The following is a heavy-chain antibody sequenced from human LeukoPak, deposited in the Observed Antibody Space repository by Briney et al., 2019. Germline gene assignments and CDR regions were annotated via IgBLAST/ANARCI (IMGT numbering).Heavy chain of an antibody. CDR1: GGSFSGYY. V-gene: IGHV4-34*01. J-gene: IGHJ3*02. Sequence: PSETLSLTCAVYGGSFSGYYWSWIRQPPGKGLEWIGEINHSGSTNYNPSLKSRVTISVDTSKNQFSLKLTSVPAPDTAGYYWARRAPRRPYSSSSVFGREGQVRGAFDIWGQGTMVTVSS. CDR2: INHSGST. CDR3: ARRAPRRPYSSSSVFGREGQVRGAFDI. D-gene: IGHD6-6*01.